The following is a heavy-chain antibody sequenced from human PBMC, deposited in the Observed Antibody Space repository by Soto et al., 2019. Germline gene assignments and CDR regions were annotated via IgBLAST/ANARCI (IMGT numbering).Heavy chain of an antibody. Sequence: EVQLVESGGGLVQPGGSLRLSCAASGFTFTSYAIHWVRQAPGKGLEFVSSINSNGGTTYYANSVKGRFTISRNDAKKTLYLHMDSLRAEDMAVYYCASARRDRGYSYYLDYWGQGTLVTVSS. CDR2: INSNGGTT. D-gene: IGHD2-21*01. CDR3: ASARRDRGYSYYLDY. J-gene: IGHJ4*02. CDR1: GFTFTSYA. V-gene: IGHV3-64*01.